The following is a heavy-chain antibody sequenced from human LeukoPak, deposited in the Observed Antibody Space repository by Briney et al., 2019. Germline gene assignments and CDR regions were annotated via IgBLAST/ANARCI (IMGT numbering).Heavy chain of an antibody. CDR2: IYYSGST. Sequence: SETLSLTCAVSGGSISSSSYYWGWIRQPPGKGLEWIGSIYYSGSTYYNPSLKSRVTISVDTSKNQFSLKLSSVTAADTAVYYCASLRPDYDFWSGYYKYWGQGTLVTVSS. J-gene: IGHJ4*02. CDR1: GGSISSSSYY. CDR3: ASLRPDYDFWSGYYKY. V-gene: IGHV4-39*07. D-gene: IGHD3-3*01.